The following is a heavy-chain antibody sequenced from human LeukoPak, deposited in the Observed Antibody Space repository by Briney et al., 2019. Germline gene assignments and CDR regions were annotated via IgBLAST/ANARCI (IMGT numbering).Heavy chain of an antibody. J-gene: IGHJ4*02. CDR1: GGSLSSYY. Sequence: PSETLSLTCTVSGGSLSSYYWNWIRQPAGKGLEWIGRIFSSGSTNYNPSLKSRVTMSVDTSKNQFSLRLTSVTAADTAMYYCAREPSYSSSWYTHWGQGTLVTVSS. CDR2: IFSSGST. CDR3: AREPSYSSSWYTH. V-gene: IGHV4-4*07. D-gene: IGHD6-13*01.